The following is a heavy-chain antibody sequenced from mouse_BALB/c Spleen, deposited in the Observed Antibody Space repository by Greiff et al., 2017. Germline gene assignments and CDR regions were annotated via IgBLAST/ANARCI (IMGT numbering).Heavy chain of an antibody. CDR2: IYPGNSDT. J-gene: IGHJ4*01. V-gene: IGHV1-5*01. Sequence: EVQLQQSGTVLARPGASVKMSCKASGYSFTSYWMHWVKQRPGQGLEWIGAIYPGNSDTSYNQKFKGKAKLTAVTSASTAYMELSSLTNEDSAVYYCMITTTSYAMDYWGQGTSVTVSS. CDR1: GYSFTSYW. D-gene: IGHD2-4*01. CDR3: MITTTSYAMDY.